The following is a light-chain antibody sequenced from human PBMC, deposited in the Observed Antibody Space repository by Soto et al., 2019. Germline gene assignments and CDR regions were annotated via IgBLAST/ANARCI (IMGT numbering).Light chain of an antibody. J-gene: IGKJ1*01. Sequence: ESVLTQSPGTLSLSPGEKATLSCRASQSVSSSYLAWYQQKPGQAPRLLIYGASSRATGIPDRFIGSGSGTDFTLTVSRLEPEDFAVYYCQQFGSSSWTFGQGTKVDIK. CDR2: GAS. CDR3: QQFGSSSWT. CDR1: QSVSSSY. V-gene: IGKV3-20*01.